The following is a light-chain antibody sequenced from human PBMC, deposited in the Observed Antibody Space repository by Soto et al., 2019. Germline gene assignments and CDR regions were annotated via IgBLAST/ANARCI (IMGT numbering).Light chain of an antibody. CDR2: AAS. Sequence: DIQLTQSPSFLSASVGDRVTITCRASQGISSFLAWYQQKPGKAPNLLISAASTLRTGVPSRFSGSRSGTECTLTVISLQPEDFATYYCQHLDTYPLTFGAGTKVEI. J-gene: IGKJ4*01. CDR3: QHLDTYPLT. V-gene: IGKV1-9*01. CDR1: QGISSF.